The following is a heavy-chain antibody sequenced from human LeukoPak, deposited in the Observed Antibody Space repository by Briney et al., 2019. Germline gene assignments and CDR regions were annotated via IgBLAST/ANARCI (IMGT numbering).Heavy chain of an antibody. CDR3: ARVSGSGFRSVYYFDY. V-gene: IGHV3-53*01. Sequence: GGSLRLSCAASGFTVSSNYMSWVRQAPGKGLEWVSVIYSGGSTYYADSVKGRFTISRDNFKNTLYLQMNSLRAEDTAVYYCARVSGSGFRSVYYFDYWGQGTLVTVSS. D-gene: IGHD6-19*01. CDR2: IYSGGST. J-gene: IGHJ4*02. CDR1: GFTVSSNY.